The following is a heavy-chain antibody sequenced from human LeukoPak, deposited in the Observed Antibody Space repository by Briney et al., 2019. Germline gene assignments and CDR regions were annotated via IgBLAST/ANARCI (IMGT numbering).Heavy chain of an antibody. CDR1: GGSFSGYY. CDR3: ARDLLVAGTSLFDY. CDR2: INHSGST. Sequence: PSETLSLTCAVYGGSFSGYYWSWIRQPPGKGLEWIGEINHSGSTNYNPSLKSRVTMSVDTSKNQFPLKLSSVTAADTAVYYCARDLLVAGTSLFDYWGQGTLVTVSS. V-gene: IGHV4-34*01. J-gene: IGHJ4*02. D-gene: IGHD6-19*01.